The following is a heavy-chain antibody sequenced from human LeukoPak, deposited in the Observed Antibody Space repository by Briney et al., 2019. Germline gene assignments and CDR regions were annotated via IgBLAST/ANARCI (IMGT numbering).Heavy chain of an antibody. J-gene: IGHJ4*02. CDR1: GGTFSSYA. D-gene: IGHD2-15*01. V-gene: IGHV1-69*04. CDR3: ASVLGYCSGGSCYEHFDY. Sequence: SVKVSCKASGGTFSSYAISWVRQAPGQGLEWMGRIIPILGIANYAQKFQGRVTITADKSTSTAYMELSSLRSEDTAVYYCASVLGYCSGGSCYEHFDYWGQGTLVTVSS. CDR2: IIPILGIA.